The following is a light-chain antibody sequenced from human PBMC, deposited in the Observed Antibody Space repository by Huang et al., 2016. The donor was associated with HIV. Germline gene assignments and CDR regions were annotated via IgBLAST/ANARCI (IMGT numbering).Light chain of an antibody. Sequence: IVMTQSPATLSVSPGERATLSCRASQRISSNLAWYQQKPGQAPRLLIYGASTRATGIPARFSVSGSGTEFTLTISSLQSEDFAVYYCQQYNNRYTFGQGTKLEIK. J-gene: IGKJ2*01. V-gene: IGKV3-15*01. CDR1: QRISSN. CDR2: GAS. CDR3: QQYNNRYT.